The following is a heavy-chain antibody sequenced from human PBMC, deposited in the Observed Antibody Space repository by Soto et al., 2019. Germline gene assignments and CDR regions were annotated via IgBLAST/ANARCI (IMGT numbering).Heavy chain of an antibody. D-gene: IGHD2-21*01. J-gene: IGHJ5*02. CDR3: ARVPGEVLANRDWFDP. V-gene: IGHV1-18*04. CDR1: GYSFTSYG. CDR2: ISAHNGNA. Sequence: QVQLVQSGAEVKKPGASVKVSCKASGYSFTSYGITWVRQAPGQGLVCMGWISAHNGNANPAQSVQGRVTITTDTFTSSVYLELWSLRSDDTAVYYCARVPGEVLANRDWFDPWGPGTLVTVSS.